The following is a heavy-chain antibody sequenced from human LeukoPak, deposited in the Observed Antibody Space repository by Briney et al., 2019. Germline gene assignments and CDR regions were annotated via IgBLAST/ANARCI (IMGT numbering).Heavy chain of an antibody. CDR3: AGAQVAGRFGAFDI. CDR2: IYTSGST. D-gene: IGHD6-19*01. V-gene: IGHV4-4*07. J-gene: IGHJ3*02. Sequence: SETLSLTCTVSGGSISSYYWSWIRQPAGKGLEWIGRIYTSGSTNYNPSLKSRVTISVDTSKNQFSLKLSSVTAADTAVYYCAGAQVAGRFGAFDIWGQGTMVTVSS. CDR1: GGSISSYY.